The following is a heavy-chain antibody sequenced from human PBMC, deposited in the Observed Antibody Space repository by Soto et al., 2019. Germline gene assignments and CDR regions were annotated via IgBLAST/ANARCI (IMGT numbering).Heavy chain of an antibody. CDR2: ISSSSSTI. Sequence: GGSLRLSCAASGFTFSSYSMNWVRQAPGKGLEWVSYISSSSSTIYYADSVKGRFTISRDNAKNSLYLQMNSLRAEDTAVYYCARDRKDIVLMVYARGNWFDPWGQGTLVTVSS. CDR1: GFTFSSYS. D-gene: IGHD2-8*01. CDR3: ARDRKDIVLMVYARGNWFDP. V-gene: IGHV3-48*01. J-gene: IGHJ5*02.